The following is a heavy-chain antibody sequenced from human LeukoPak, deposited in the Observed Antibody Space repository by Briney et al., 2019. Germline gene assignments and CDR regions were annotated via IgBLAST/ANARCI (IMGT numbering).Heavy chain of an antibody. CDR3: ARGRGYNYYYMDV. CDR2: IKQDGSEK. J-gene: IGHJ6*03. Sequence: GGSLRLSCVASGFTFSSRDWMTWVRQAPGKGLEWVANIKQDGSEKNYVDSVKGRFTISRDNSKNTLYLQMNSLRAEDTAVYYCARGRGYNYYYMDVWGKGTTVTVSS. D-gene: IGHD3-3*01. CDR1: GFTFSSRDW. V-gene: IGHV3-7*04.